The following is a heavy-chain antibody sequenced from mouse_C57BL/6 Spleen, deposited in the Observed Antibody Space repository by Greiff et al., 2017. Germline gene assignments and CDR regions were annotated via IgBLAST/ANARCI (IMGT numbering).Heavy chain of an antibody. V-gene: IGHV1-50*01. CDR2: IDLSDNYP. J-gene: IGHJ1*03. D-gene: IGHD1-1*01. CDR3: ARGGDDGSSCWYFDV. Sequence: QVKLQQPGAELVKPGASVKLSCKASGYTFTSYWMQWVKQRPGQGLEWIGEIDLSDNYPNYNQKFKGKATLTVDTSSSTAYMQDSSLTSEDSAVYYCARGGDDGSSCWYFDVWGTGTTVTVSS. CDR1: GYTFTSYW.